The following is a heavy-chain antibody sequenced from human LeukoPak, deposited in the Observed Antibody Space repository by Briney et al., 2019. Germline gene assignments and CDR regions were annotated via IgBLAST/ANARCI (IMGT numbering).Heavy chain of an antibody. Sequence: PGGSLRLSCAASGFTVSRSYMNWVRQAPGKGLEWVSVIYSSGNTYYADSVKGRFTISRDNSKNTVDLQMNSLRAEDTAVYYCARGEWDYDFWSEGDYWGQGTLVTVSS. J-gene: IGHJ4*02. CDR1: GFTVSRSY. V-gene: IGHV3-53*01. CDR3: ARGEWDYDFWSEGDY. CDR2: IYSSGNT. D-gene: IGHD3-3*01.